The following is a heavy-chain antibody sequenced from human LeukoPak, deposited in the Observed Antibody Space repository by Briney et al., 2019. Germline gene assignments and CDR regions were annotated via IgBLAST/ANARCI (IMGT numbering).Heavy chain of an antibody. J-gene: IGHJ4*02. Sequence: SGGSLRLSCAASGFTFSSYEMNWVRQAPGKGLEWVSYISSSGSTIYYADSVKGRFTISRDNAKNSLYLQMNSLRAEDTAVYYCARGALAVAGSVIDFWGQGTLVTVSS. V-gene: IGHV3-48*03. CDR3: ARGALAVAGSVIDF. CDR2: ISSSGSTI. D-gene: IGHD6-19*01. CDR1: GFTFSSYE.